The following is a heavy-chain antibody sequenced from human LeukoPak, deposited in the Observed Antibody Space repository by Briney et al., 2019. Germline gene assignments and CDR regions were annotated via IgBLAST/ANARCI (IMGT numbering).Heavy chain of an antibody. Sequence: SETLSLTCAVYGGSFSGYYWSWIRQPPGKGLEWIGYIYSSGTTKYNSSFKRRVTISVDTSKNQISLKLTSVTAADTAVYYCVRDSSIWYRGAFDYWGQGTLVTVSS. CDR1: GGSFSGYY. J-gene: IGHJ4*02. CDR2: IYSSGTT. CDR3: VRDSSIWYRGAFDY. D-gene: IGHD6-13*01. V-gene: IGHV4-34*11.